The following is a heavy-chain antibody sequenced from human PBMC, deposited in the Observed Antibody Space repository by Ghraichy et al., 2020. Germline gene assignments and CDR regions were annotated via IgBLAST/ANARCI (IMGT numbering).Heavy chain of an antibody. J-gene: IGHJ3*02. Sequence: GGSLRLSCAASGFTFDDYAMHWVRQTPGEGLEWVSGISWNSANMGYADSVKGRFTISRDSAKNSLYLQMNRLRAEDTALYYCAKDLDNGLGTCALDIWGQGTMVTVAS. D-gene: IGHD4/OR15-4a*01. CDR1: GFTFDDYA. CDR3: AKDLDNGLGTCALDI. V-gene: IGHV3-9*01. CDR2: ISWNSANM.